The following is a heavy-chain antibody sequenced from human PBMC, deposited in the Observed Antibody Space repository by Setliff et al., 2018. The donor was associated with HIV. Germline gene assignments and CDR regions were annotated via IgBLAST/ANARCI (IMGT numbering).Heavy chain of an antibody. CDR2: ISYDGSYK. CDR1: GFTFSSYW. J-gene: IGHJ3*02. Sequence: PGGSLRLSCAASGFTFSSYWMNWVRQAPGKGLEWVAVISYDGSYKNYAESVKGRFTISRDNSKNTLYVQMNSLRADDTAIYYCVRDLTTIVTRKVFDIWGQGTMVTVSS. CDR3: VRDLTTIVTRKVFDI. D-gene: IGHD4-4*01. V-gene: IGHV3-30*03.